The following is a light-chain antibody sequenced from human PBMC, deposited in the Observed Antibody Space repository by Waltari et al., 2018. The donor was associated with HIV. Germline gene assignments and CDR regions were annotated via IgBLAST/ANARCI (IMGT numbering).Light chain of an antibody. CDR3: STWDERLNGVV. V-gene: IGLV1-44*01. CDR2: ADA. J-gene: IGLJ2*01. Sequence: QSVLTQPPLASGAPGQRGTISCSGSIPNIGSSNVTWYQQFSRGAPKLLIYADAQRPSGVPDRFSGSKSGTSASLVISGLQSEDEADYYCSTWDERLNGVVFGGGTRLTVV. CDR1: IPNIGSSN.